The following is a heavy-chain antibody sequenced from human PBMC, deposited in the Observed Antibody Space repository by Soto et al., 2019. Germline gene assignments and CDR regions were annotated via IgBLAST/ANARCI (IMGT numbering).Heavy chain of an antibody. CDR3: AGDPDSHYNDSHASSYP. D-gene: IGHD4-4*01. Sequence: QVQLVQSGAEVKKPGSSVKVSCKASGGTFSTYTITWVRQAPGQGLEWMGRIIPIIGIINYAQKFQGRVTISAEKFTGTSYMELTGLGSDDTAVYYCAGDPDSHYNDSHASSYPWGQGTLVTVSS. V-gene: IGHV1-69*08. CDR1: GGTFSTYT. J-gene: IGHJ5*02. CDR2: IIPIIGII.